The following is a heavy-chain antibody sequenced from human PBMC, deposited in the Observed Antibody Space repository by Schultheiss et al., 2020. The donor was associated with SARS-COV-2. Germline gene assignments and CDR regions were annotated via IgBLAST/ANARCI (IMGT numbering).Heavy chain of an antibody. CDR1: GFTFSSYA. CDR2: ISYDGSNK. D-gene: IGHD2-15*01. Sequence: GESLKISCAASGFTFSSYAMHWVRQAPGKGLEWVAVISYDGSNKYYADSVKGRFTISRDNSKNTLYLQMHSLRAEDTAVYYCVRDRSWWTPYNCFDLWGRGTLVTVSS. CDR3: VRDRSWWTPYNCFDL. J-gene: IGHJ5*02. V-gene: IGHV3-30-3*01.